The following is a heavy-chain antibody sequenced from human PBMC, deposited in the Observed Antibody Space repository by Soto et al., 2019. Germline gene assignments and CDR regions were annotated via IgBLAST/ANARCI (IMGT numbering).Heavy chain of an antibody. V-gene: IGHV3-33*01. D-gene: IGHD2-8*01. CDR3: ARDSLGVPTDFDY. CDR1: GFSFSTYG. J-gene: IGHJ4*02. Sequence: QVQLVESGGGVVQPGRSLTLSCAASGFSFSTYGMHWIRQAPGKGLEWVAVMWSNGNKNYVDSVKGRFTISRDTSQNILFLQMDSLRAEDTAVYYCARDSLGVPTDFDYWGQGTLVTVSS. CDR2: MWSNGNK.